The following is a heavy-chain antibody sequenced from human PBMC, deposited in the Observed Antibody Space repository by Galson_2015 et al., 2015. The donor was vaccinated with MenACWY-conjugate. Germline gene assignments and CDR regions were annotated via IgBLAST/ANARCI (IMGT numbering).Heavy chain of an antibody. CDR2: ISSSGTTI. V-gene: IGHV3-48*03. CDR3: ARDRHYSDYTSND. D-gene: IGHD4-11*01. J-gene: IGHJ3*01. Sequence: SLRLSCAASGFTFNTYNMNWVRQAPGKGLEWVSYISSSGTTIYYADSVKGRFTISRDNTKNSLYLQMNSLRAEDTAVYYCARDRHYSDYTSNDWGQGTMVTASS. CDR1: GFTFNTYN.